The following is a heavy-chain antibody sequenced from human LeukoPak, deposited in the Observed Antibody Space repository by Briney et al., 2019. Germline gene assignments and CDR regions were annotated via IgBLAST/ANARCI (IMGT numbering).Heavy chain of an antibody. CDR3: AKESLIADSGYDFDY. J-gene: IGHJ4*02. CDR1: GFTFSSYA. CDR2: ISGSGGST. D-gene: IGHD5-12*01. V-gene: IGHV3-23*01. Sequence: GGSLRLSCAASGFTFSSYAMSWVRQAPGKGLEWVSAISGSGGSTYYADSVKGRFTIPRDNSKNTLYLQMNSLRAEDTAVYYCAKESLIADSGYDFDYWGQGTLVTVSS.